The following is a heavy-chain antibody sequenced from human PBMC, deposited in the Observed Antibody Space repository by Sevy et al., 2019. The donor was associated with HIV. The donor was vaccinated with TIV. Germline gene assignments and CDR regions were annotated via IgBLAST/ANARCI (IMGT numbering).Heavy chain of an antibody. CDR2: IYYTGNT. J-gene: IGHJ4*02. CDR3: ARDLAARPRVFDY. Sequence: SETLSLTCSVSGGSIGSYFWSWIRQPPGKGLEWIGNIYYTGNTDYNPSLKSRVTMSLDTSKNHFSLRLSSVTAADTAVYYCARDLAARPRVFDYWGQGSLVTVSS. V-gene: IGHV4-59*01. CDR1: GGSIGSYF. D-gene: IGHD6-6*01.